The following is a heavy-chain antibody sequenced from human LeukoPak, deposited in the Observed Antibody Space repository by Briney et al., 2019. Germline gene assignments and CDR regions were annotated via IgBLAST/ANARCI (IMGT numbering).Heavy chain of an antibody. J-gene: IGHJ4*02. CDR1: GFTFSSYA. CDR2: ISGSGGST. CDR3: AKEINYDSSGYYAN. Sequence: GGSLRLSCGASGFTFSSYAMSWVRQAPGKGLEWVSAISGSGGSTYYADSVKGRFTISRDNSKNTLYLQMNSLRAEDTAVYYCAKEINYDSSGYYANWGQGTLVTVSS. V-gene: IGHV3-23*01. D-gene: IGHD3-22*01.